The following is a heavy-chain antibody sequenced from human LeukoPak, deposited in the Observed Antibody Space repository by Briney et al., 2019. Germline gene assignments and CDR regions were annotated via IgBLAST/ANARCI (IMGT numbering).Heavy chain of an antibody. CDR3: AKLVGATTDFDY. CDR2: ISGSGGST. Sequence: GGSLRRSCAASGFTFSSYAMSWVRQAPGKGLEWVSAISGSGGSTYYADSVKGRFTISRDNSKTTLFLQMNSLRAEDTAVYYCAKLVGATTDFDYWGQGTLVTVSS. J-gene: IGHJ4*02. V-gene: IGHV3-23*01. CDR1: GFTFSSYA. D-gene: IGHD1-26*01.